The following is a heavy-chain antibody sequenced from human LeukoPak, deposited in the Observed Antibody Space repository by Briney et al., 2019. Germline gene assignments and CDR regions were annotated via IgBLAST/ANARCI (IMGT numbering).Heavy chain of an antibody. V-gene: IGHV4-59*01. CDR2: IYYSGST. CDR1: GGSISSYY. CDR3: ARAKTYCTNGVCYTAIDY. Sequence: SETLSLTCTVSGGSISSYYWSWIRPPPGKGLEWIGYIYYSGSTNYNPSLKSRVTISVDTSKNQFSLKLSSVTAADTAVYYCARAKTYCTNGVCYTAIDYWGQGTLVTVSS. J-gene: IGHJ4*02. D-gene: IGHD2-8*01.